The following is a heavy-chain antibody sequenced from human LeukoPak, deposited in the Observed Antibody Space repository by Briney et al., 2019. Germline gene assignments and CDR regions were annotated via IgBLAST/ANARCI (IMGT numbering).Heavy chain of an antibody. CDR3: AMPSYGGNSIDY. D-gene: IGHD4-23*01. J-gene: IGHJ4*02. V-gene: IGHV1-46*01. Sequence: ASVKVSCKASGYTFTSYYMHWVRQAPGQGLEWMGIINPSGGSTSYAQKFQGRVTMTRDTSTSTVYMELSSLRSEDTAMYYCAMPSYGGNSIDYWGQGTLVTVSS. CDR2: INPSGGST. CDR1: GYTFTSYY.